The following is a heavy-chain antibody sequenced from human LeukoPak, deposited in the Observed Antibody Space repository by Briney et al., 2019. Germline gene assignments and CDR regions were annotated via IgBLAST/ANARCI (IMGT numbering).Heavy chain of an antibody. V-gene: IGHV3-53*05. D-gene: IGHD3-22*01. CDR2: IYSGGST. CDR3: AKDKTHYYDSSGYPDY. Sequence: GGSLRLSCAASGFNVSSNYMSWVRQAPGKGLEWVSVIYSGGSTYYADSVKGRFTISRDNAKNSLYLQMNSLRAEDTALYYCAKDKTHYYDSSGYPDYWGQGTLVTVSS. J-gene: IGHJ4*02. CDR1: GFNVSSNY.